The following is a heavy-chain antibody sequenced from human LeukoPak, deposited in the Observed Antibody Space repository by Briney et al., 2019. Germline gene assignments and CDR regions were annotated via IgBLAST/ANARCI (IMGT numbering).Heavy chain of an antibody. V-gene: IGHV1-69*05. Sequence: SVKVSCKASGGTFSSYAISWVRQAPGQGLEWMGGIIPIFGTANYAQKFQGRVTITTDESTSTAYMELSSLRSEDTAVYYCARGRDYDFWSGPIGYWGQGTLVTVSS. CDR2: IIPIFGTA. CDR1: GGTFSSYA. D-gene: IGHD3-3*01. J-gene: IGHJ4*02. CDR3: ARGRDYDFWSGPIGY.